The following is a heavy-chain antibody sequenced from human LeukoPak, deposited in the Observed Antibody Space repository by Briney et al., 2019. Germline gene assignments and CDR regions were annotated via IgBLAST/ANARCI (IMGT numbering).Heavy chain of an antibody. CDR1: DFTFSNYW. J-gene: IGHJ4*02. V-gene: IGHV3-74*01. CDR3: ARFLGIGSQRYYFDS. Sequence: GGSLRLSCAASDFTFSNYWMLWVRQAPGKGLVWVSRINNDGSNTNYADSVKGRFTISRDNAKNTLYLQMNSLRAEDTAVYFCARFLGIGSQRYYFDSWGQGTLVTVSS. D-gene: IGHD6-19*01. CDR2: INNDGSNT.